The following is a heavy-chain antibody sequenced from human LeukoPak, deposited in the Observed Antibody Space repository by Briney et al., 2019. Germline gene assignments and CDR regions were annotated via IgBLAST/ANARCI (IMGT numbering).Heavy chain of an antibody. D-gene: IGHD3-3*01. CDR3: ARWRLGAYNWFDP. V-gene: IGHV1-2*06. CDR1: GCTFTGYY. J-gene: IGHJ5*02. CDR2: INPNSGGT. Sequence: ASVKVSCKASGCTFTGYYMHWVRQAPGQGLEWMGRINPNSGGTNYAQKFQGRVTMTRDTSISTAYMELSRLRSDDTAVYYCARWRLGAYNWFDPWGQGTLVTVSS.